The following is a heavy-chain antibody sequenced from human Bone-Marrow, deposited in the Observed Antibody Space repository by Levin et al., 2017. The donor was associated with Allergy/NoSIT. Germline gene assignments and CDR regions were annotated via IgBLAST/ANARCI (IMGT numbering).Heavy chain of an antibody. CDR1: RGTFSSFS. CDR3: ATTPQTGGDDYDLWSGYFLDS. J-gene: IGHJ4*02. D-gene: IGHD3-3*01. CDR2: ILPMFGTT. V-gene: IGHV1-69*13. Sequence: ASVKVSCKASRGTFSSFSIIWVRQDPGQGLEWMGSILPMFGTTNYAQKFQGRVTITADESTTTAYMELNSLKSDDTAVYYCATTPQTGGDDYDLWSGYFLDSWGQGTLVTVSP.